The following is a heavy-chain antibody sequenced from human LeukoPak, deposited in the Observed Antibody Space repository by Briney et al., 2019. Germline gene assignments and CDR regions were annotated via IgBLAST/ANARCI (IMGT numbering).Heavy chain of an antibody. CDR1: GGTFSSYA. CDR3: ARGYCSSTGCPWWDWFDP. Sequence: ASVTLSCTASGGTFSSYAISWVRQAPGQGLEWMGGIIPIFGTANYAQKFQGRVTITTDESTSTAYMELSSLRSEDTAVYYCARGYCSSTGCPWWDWFDPWGQGTLVTVSS. V-gene: IGHV1-69*05. D-gene: IGHD2-2*01. J-gene: IGHJ5*02. CDR2: IIPIFGTA.